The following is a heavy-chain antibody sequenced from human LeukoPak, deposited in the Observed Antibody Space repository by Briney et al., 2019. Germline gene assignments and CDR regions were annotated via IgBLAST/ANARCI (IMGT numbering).Heavy chain of an antibody. J-gene: IGHJ4*02. CDR2: IYPGDSDT. Sequence: GESLKISCKGSGYSFNTYWIGWVRQMPGKGLEWMGIIYPGDSDTKYSPSFQGQVTISADKSISTAYLQWSSLKASDTAMYYCATNALGYCSGGSCPDYWGQGTLVTVSS. CDR3: ATNALGYCSGGSCPDY. V-gene: IGHV5-51*01. D-gene: IGHD2-15*01. CDR1: GYSFNTYW.